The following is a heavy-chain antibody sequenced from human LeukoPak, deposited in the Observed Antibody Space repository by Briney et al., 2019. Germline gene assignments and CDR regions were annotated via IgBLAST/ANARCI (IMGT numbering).Heavy chain of an antibody. CDR3: ARVLGSGGFDP. CDR1: GYTFDGFY. Sequence: ASVKVSCKASGYTFDGFYLNWVRQAPGQGLEWMGWINPNSGGTNYAQKFQGRVTMTRDTSISTAYMELSRLRSDDTAVYYCARVLGSGGFDPWGQGTLVTVSS. J-gene: IGHJ5*02. D-gene: IGHD3-10*01. CDR2: INPNSGGT. V-gene: IGHV1-2*02.